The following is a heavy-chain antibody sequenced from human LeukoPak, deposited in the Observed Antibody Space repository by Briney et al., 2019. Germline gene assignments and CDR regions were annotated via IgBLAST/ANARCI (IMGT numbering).Heavy chain of an antibody. Sequence: SVKVSCKASGGTFSSYAISWVRQAPGQGLEWMGGIIPIFGTANYAQKFQGRVTITADESTSTAYMELSGLRSEDTAVYYCARVGYSGYDEGWFDPWGQGTLVTVSS. J-gene: IGHJ5*02. CDR1: GGTFSSYA. CDR2: IIPIFGTA. V-gene: IGHV1-69*13. CDR3: ARVGYSGYDEGWFDP. D-gene: IGHD5-12*01.